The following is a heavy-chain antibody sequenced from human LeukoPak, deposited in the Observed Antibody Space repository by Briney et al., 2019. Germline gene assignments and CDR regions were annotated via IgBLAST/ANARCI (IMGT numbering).Heavy chain of an antibody. D-gene: IGHD3-22*01. Sequence: ASVKVSCKASGYTFTSYYMHWVRQAPGQGLEWMGIINPSDGSTNYAQKFHGRVSMTGDTSTSTIYMELSSLRSEDTAVYYCARALYYDGSGYYGPNIWGQGTMVTVSS. CDR3: ARALYYDGSGYYGPNI. J-gene: IGHJ3*02. CDR1: GYTFTSYY. V-gene: IGHV1-46*01. CDR2: INPSDGST.